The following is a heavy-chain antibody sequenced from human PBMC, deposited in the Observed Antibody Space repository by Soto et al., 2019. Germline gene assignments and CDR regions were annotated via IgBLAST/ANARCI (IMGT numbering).Heavy chain of an antibody. CDR3: AKDVGQWVETFDY. CDR1: GFSFSTYL. Sequence: PGGSLRLSCAASGFSFSTYLMSWVRQAPGKGLEWVANIKQGGNEKFYVDSVKGRFTISRDNDKKSLYLQMDSLRVEDTAVYYCAKDVGQWVETFDYWGHGTLVTVPS. D-gene: IGHD6-19*01. V-gene: IGHV3-7*04. J-gene: IGHJ4*01. CDR2: IKQGGNEK.